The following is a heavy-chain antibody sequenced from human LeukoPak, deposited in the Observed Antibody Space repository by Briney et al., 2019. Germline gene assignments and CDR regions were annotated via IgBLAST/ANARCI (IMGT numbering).Heavy chain of an antibody. V-gene: IGHV4-59*01. CDR3: ARATDSNGWLFDY. CDR2: INYSVST. J-gene: IGHJ4*02. CDR1: GRSISSYY. Sequence: PSETLSLTCTVSGRSISSYYWSWIRQPPGKGLEWIGYINYSVSTNYNPSLKSRVTISVDTSSNQLSLKLTSVTAADTAVYYCARATDSNGWLFDYWGQGTLVTVSS. D-gene: IGHD6-19*01.